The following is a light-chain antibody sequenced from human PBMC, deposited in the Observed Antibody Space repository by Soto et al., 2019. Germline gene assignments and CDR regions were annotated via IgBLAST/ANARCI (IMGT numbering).Light chain of an antibody. J-gene: IGKJ2*01. CDR2: WAS. Sequence: DIVMTQSPDSLAVSLGERATINCKSSQSVLYNSNNKNYLAWYQQKPGQPPKLLIYWASTRESGVPDRFSGSGSGTDFNHTISSLQAEDVAVYYCQQYYNTPSYTFGQGTKLEIK. CDR1: QSVLYNSNNKNY. CDR3: QQYYNTPSYT. V-gene: IGKV4-1*01.